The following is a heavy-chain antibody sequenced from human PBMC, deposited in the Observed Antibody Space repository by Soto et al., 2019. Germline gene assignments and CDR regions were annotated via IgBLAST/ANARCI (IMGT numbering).Heavy chain of an antibody. Sequence: SETLSLTCTVSGGSISSSSYYWGWIRQPPGKGLEWIGSIYYSGSTYYNPSLKSRVTISVDTSKNQFSLKLSSVTAADTAVYYCARHPDYDFWSGYYTGIDYWGQGTLVTVS. CDR2: IYYSGST. V-gene: IGHV4-39*01. CDR1: GGSISSSSYY. CDR3: ARHPDYDFWSGYYTGIDY. J-gene: IGHJ4*02. D-gene: IGHD3-3*01.